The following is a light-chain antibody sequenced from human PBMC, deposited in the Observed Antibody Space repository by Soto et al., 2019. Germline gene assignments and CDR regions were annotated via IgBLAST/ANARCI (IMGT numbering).Light chain of an antibody. CDR3: CSYAGSYTYV. V-gene: IGLV2-11*01. J-gene: IGLJ1*01. CDR1: SSDVGNYNY. CDR2: NVN. Sequence: QSALTQPRSVSGSPGQSVTISCTGTSSDVGNYNYVSWYQQHPGKAPKLMIYNVNKRPSGVPDRFSGSKSGNTASLIISGLQAEDEADYWCCSYAGSYTYVFATGTKVTVL.